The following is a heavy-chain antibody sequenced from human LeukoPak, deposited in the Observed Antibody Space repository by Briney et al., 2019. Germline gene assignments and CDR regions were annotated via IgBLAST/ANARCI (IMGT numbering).Heavy chain of an antibody. J-gene: IGHJ6*03. Sequence: GRSLRLSCAASGFMFSDYGMHWVRQAPGKGLEWVAAIWYDGSNIFYADSVKGRFTISRDNSKNALYLQMNSLRAEDTADYYCAKEGDRGEALYYYYMDVWGNGTTVAVSS. D-gene: IGHD3-10*01. CDR2: IWYDGSNI. CDR1: GFMFSDYG. CDR3: AKEGDRGEALYYYYMDV. V-gene: IGHV3-33*06.